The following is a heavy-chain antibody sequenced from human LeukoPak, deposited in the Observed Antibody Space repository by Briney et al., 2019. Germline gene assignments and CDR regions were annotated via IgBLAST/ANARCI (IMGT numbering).Heavy chain of an antibody. CDR3: ASGDYGSGSYYNTGFDY. J-gene: IGHJ4*02. CDR1: GYTFTSYG. CDR2: IIPIFGTA. D-gene: IGHD3-10*01. Sequence: SVKVSCKASGYTFTSYGISWVRQAPGQGLEWMGGIIPIFGTANYAQKFQGRVTITADESTSTAYMELSNLRSEDTAVYYCASGDYGSGSYYNTGFDYWGQGTLVTVSS. V-gene: IGHV1-69*13.